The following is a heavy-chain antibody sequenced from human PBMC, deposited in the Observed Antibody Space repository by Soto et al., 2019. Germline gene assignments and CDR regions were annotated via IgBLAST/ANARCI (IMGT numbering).Heavy chain of an antibody. D-gene: IGHD4-17*01. CDR1: GGAFNTFG. J-gene: IGHJ4*02. CDR3: ARSPPMDSGDKYFYDF. V-gene: IGHV1-69*01. Sequence: QVQLLQSGPEVKKTGSSVKVSCKASGGAFNTFGFSWVRQAPGQGLEWMGGIIPFFRTANYAQKSQDRVTITADESTSTVYMDLRSLRSEDTAKYYCARSPPMDSGDKYFYDFWGQGALVTVSS. CDR2: IIPFFRTA.